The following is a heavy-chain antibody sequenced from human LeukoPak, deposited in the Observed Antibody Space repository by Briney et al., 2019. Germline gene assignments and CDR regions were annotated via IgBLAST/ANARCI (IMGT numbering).Heavy chain of an antibody. D-gene: IGHD6-19*01. CDR3: ARFAGSGWYYFDY. V-gene: IGHV3-21*01. Sequence: GGSLRLSCAASGFTFSSYSMNWVRQAPGKGLEWVSSISSSRSYIYYADSVKGRFTISRDNAKNSLYLQMNSLRAEDTAVYYCARFAGSGWYYFDYWGQGTLVTFSS. CDR2: ISSSRSYI. J-gene: IGHJ4*02. CDR1: GFTFSSYS.